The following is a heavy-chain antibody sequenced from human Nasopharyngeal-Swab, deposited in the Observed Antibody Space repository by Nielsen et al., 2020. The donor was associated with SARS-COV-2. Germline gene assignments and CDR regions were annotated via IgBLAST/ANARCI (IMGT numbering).Heavy chain of an antibody. V-gene: IGHV4-39*01. CDR3: ARLSGEYYYYYGMDV. D-gene: IGHD3-16*02. CDR2: IYYSGST. J-gene: IGHJ6*02. Sequence: WIRQPPGKGLEWIGSIYYSGSTYYNPSLKSRVTISVDTSKNQFSLKLSSVTAADTAVYYCARLSGEYYYYYGMDVWGQGTTVTVSS.